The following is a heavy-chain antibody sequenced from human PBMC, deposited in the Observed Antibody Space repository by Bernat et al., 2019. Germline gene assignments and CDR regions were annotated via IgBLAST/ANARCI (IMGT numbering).Heavy chain of an antibody. D-gene: IGHD2-8*01. CDR2: ISYDGSNK. CDR1: GFTFSSYA. Sequence: VQLVESGGGLVKPGGSLRLSCAASGFTFSSYAMHWVRQAPGKGLEWVAVISYDGSNKYYADSVKGRFTISRDNSKNTLYLQMNSLRAEDTAVYYCASIVLMVYATDTAFDIWGQGTMVTVSS. CDR3: ASIVLMVYATDTAFDI. J-gene: IGHJ3*02. V-gene: IGHV3-30-3*01.